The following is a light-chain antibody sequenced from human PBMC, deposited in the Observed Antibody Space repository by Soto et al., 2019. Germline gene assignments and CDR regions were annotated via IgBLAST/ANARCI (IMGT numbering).Light chain of an antibody. CDR1: SSDVGGYKF. Sequence: QSALTQPPSASGSPGQSVTISCTGTSSDVGGYKFVSWYQQHPGKAPKLMIFEVDKRPSGVPDRFSGSKSGNTAYLAVSGLQAEDEADYYCTSYAGSNNLVFGGGTKLTVL. CDR3: TSYAGSNNLV. J-gene: IGLJ2*01. CDR2: EVD. V-gene: IGLV2-8*01.